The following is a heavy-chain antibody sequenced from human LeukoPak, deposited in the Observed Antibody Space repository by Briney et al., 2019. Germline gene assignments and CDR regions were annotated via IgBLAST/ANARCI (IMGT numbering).Heavy chain of an antibody. D-gene: IGHD3-9*01. V-gene: IGHV3-21*01. CDR2: ISSSSSYI. Sequence: GGSLRLSYAASGFTFSSYSMNWVRQAPGKGREWVSSISSSSSYIYYADSVKGRFTISRDNDKNSLYLQMNSLRAEDTAVYYCARKLRYFDWLSDYRYYFDYWGQGTLVTVSS. CDR1: GFTFSSYS. CDR3: ARKLRYFDWLSDYRYYFDY. J-gene: IGHJ4*02.